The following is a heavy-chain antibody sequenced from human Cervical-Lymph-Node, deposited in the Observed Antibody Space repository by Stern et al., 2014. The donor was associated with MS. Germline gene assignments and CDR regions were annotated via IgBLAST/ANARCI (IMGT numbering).Heavy chain of an antibody. V-gene: IGHV1-46*01. J-gene: IGHJ4*02. CDR3: TRAVGGVGRE. Sequence: VQLVESGPEVKKPGASVMVSCKTSGYTFTNYYINWVRQAPGQGLEWMGIINPNGSVTASAQKFQGRLTMTRDTSTTTVYMRLSTLTSEDTAMYYCTRAVGGVGREWGQGTLVFVSS. D-gene: IGHD3-16*01. CDR1: GYTFTNYY. CDR2: INPNGSVT.